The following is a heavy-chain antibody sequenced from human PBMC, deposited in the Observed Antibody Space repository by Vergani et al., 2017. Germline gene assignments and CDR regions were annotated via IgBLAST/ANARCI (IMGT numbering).Heavy chain of an antibody. D-gene: IGHD3-3*01. J-gene: IGHJ6*02. CDR1: GFTFDDYA. V-gene: IGHV3-43*02. CDR3: ARDGTYYDFWSGYYVLTPSDYGMDV. CDR2: ISGDGGST. Sequence: EVQLVESGGGVVQPGGSLRLSCAASGFTFDDYAMHWVRQAPGKGLEWVSLISGDGGSTYYADSVKGRFTISRDNSKNSLYLQMNSLRTEDTALYYCARDGTYYDFWSGYYVLTPSDYGMDVWGQGTTVTVSS.